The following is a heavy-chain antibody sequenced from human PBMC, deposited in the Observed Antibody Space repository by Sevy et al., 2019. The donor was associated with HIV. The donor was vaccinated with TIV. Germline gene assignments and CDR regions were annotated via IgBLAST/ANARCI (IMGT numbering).Heavy chain of an antibody. D-gene: IGHD3-16*02. J-gene: IGHJ4*02. CDR3: AKDQGDYVWGTFRDC. V-gene: IGHV3-23*01. Sequence: LSLTCAASGFTFSIYAMSWVRQAPGKGLEWVSGLSGSGGSTYYADSVKGRFTISRDNSKNTLYLQMNSLRAEDTAVYYCAKDQGDYVWGTFRDCWGQGTLVTVSS. CDR2: LSGSGGST. CDR1: GFTFSIYA.